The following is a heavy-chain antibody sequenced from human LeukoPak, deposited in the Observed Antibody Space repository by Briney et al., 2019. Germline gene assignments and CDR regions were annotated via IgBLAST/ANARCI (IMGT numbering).Heavy chain of an antibody. D-gene: IGHD7-27*01. V-gene: IGHV1-69*13. CDR2: IIPIFGTA. CDR3: ARSKLGIYWYFDL. Sequence: SVKVSCKASGGTFSSYAMSWVRQAPGQGLEWMGGIIPIFGTANYAQKFQGRVTITADESTSTAYMELSSLRSEDTAVYYCARSKLGIYWYFDLWGRGTLVTVSS. J-gene: IGHJ2*01. CDR1: GGTFSSYA.